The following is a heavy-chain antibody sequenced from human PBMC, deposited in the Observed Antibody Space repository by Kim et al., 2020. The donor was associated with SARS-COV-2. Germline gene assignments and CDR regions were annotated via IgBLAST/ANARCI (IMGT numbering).Heavy chain of an antibody. CDR1: GGSFSGYY. CDR2: INHSGST. D-gene: IGHD3-10*01. CDR3: ARVRGSGLYYYYYYGMDV. Sequence: ETLSLTCAVYGGSFSGYYWSWIRQPPGKGLEWIGEINHSGSTNYNPSLKSRVTISVDTSKNQFSLKLSSVTAADTAVYYCARVRGSGLYYYYYYGMDVWGQGTTVTVSS. V-gene: IGHV4-34*01. J-gene: IGHJ6*02.